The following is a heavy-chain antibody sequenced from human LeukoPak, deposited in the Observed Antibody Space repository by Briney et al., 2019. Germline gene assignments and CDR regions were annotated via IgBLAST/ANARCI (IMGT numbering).Heavy chain of an antibody. Sequence: GGSLRFSCSASGFAFTTYEMNWVRQAPGKGLEWVSYISSSGSTIFYADSVKGRFTISRDNAKNSLYLQMNSLRVEDTAVYYCARGGYSGYEYDYWGQGTLVTVSS. V-gene: IGHV3-48*03. D-gene: IGHD5-12*01. CDR1: GFAFTTYE. J-gene: IGHJ4*02. CDR3: ARGGYSGYEYDY. CDR2: ISSSGSTI.